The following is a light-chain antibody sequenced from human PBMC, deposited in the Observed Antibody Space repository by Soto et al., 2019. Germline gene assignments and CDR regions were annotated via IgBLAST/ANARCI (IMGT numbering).Light chain of an antibody. CDR3: QQYGRSPRT. V-gene: IGKV3-20*01. CDR1: QSVSSSY. J-gene: IGKJ1*01. Sequence: EIVLTQSPGTLSLSPGERATLSCRASQSVSSSYLAWYQQKPGQAPRLLISGASSRATGIPDRFSGSGSGTDFTLTISTLEPEDFAVYYCQQYGRSPRTFGQGTKVDIK. CDR2: GAS.